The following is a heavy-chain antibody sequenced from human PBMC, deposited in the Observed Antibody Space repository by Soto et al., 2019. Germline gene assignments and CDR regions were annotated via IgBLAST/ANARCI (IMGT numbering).Heavy chain of an antibody. D-gene: IGHD2-2*01. J-gene: IGHJ6*02. CDR3: ARHVPAAGYYYGMDV. CDR1: GGTFSSYA. Sequence: QVQLVQSGAEVKKPGSSVKVSCKASGGTFSSYAISWVRQAPGQGLEWMGGIIPIFGTANYAQKFQVRVTITAAESTSTAYRELSSLRSDDTAVYYCARHVPAAGYYYGMDVWGQGTTVTVSS. V-gene: IGHV1-69*12. CDR2: IIPIFGTA.